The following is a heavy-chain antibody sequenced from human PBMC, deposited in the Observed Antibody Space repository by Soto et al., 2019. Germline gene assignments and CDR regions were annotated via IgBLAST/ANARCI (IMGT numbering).Heavy chain of an antibody. V-gene: IGHV3-72*01. D-gene: IGHD3-10*01. CDR3: ALGSQPNYYYYHDADV. Sequence: EVKLVESGGGLVQPGGSLRLACATSGFIFSDHYMDWVRQTPGKGLEWVGRSRDIRNSYSTEYAASVKGRFTISRDDSENSLYLQMNSLKTEDTAVYYCALGSQPNYYYYHDADVWGQGTTVTVSS. CDR2: SRDIRNSYST. J-gene: IGHJ6*02. CDR1: GFIFSDHY.